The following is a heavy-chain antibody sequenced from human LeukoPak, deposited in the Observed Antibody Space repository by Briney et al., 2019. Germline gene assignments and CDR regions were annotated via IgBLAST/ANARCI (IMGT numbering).Heavy chain of an antibody. D-gene: IGHD6-13*01. J-gene: IGHJ6*03. CDR1: GGTFSSYA. V-gene: IGHV1-69*05. Sequence: SVKVSCKASGGTFSSYAISWVRQAPGQGLELMGGIIPIFGTANYAQKFQGRVTITTDESTSTAYMELSSLRSEDTAVYYCASQYSSSWYVDYYYYYMDVWGKGTTVTVSS. CDR3: ASQYSSSWYVDYYYYYMDV. CDR2: IIPIFGTA.